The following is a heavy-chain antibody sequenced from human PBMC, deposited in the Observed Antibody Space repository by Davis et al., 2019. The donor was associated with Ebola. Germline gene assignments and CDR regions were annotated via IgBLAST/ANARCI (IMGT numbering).Heavy chain of an antibody. J-gene: IGHJ5*02. CDR2: FEPEDGET. CDR1: GYTLTELP. Sequence: AASVKVSCKVSGYTLTELPIHWVRQAPGKGLEWMGGFEPEDGETVYAQRLQGRVTMTEDTSTDTAYMELSGLTSEDTAVYYCARERAGTRFDPWGQGTLVTVSS. CDR3: ARERAGTRFDP. D-gene: IGHD1-14*01. V-gene: IGHV1-24*01.